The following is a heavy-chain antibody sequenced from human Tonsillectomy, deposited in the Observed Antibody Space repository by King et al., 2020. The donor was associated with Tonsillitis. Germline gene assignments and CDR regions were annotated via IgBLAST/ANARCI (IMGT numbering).Heavy chain of an antibody. D-gene: IGHD5-24*01. CDR1: GFTFSSYG. Sequence: VQLVESGGGVVQPGRSLRLSCAASGFTFSSYGMHWVRQAPGKGLEWVAVISYDGSNKYYADSVKGRFTISRDNSKNTLYLQMNSLRAEDTAVYYCAKDPGDGYNHPLCGMDVWGQGTTVTVSS. J-gene: IGHJ6*02. CDR3: AKDPGDGYNHPLCGMDV. V-gene: IGHV3-30*18. CDR2: ISYDGSNK.